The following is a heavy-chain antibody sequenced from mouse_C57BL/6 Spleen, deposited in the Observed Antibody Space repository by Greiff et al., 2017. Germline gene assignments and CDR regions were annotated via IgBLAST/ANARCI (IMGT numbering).Heavy chain of an antibody. CDR2: IHPNSGST. D-gene: IGHD1-1*01. J-gene: IGHJ4*01. CDR1: GYTFTSYW. V-gene: IGHV1-64*01. Sequence: QVQLQQPGAELVKPGASVKLSCKASGYTFTSYWMHWVKQRPGQGLEWIGMIHPNSGSTNYNEKFKSKATLTVDKSSSTAYMQLSSLTSEDSAVYYCARNYYGSSGDYYAMDYWGQGTSVTVSS. CDR3: ARNYYGSSGDYYAMDY.